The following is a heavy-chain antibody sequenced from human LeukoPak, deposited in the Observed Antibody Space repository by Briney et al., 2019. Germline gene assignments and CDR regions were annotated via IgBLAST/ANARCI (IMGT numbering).Heavy chain of an antibody. V-gene: IGHV3-30*18. CDR2: ISSDGSNK. J-gene: IGHJ4*02. CDR3: AKGSGGSGSFYNHFDC. Sequence: SGGSLRLSCAASGLSFNSCGMHWVRQAPGKGLEWVAVISSDGSNKYYADSVKGRFTISGDNSKNTLSLQMNSLRTEDTAVFYCAKGSGGSGSFYNHFDCWGQGTLVTVSS. D-gene: IGHD3-10*01. CDR1: GLSFNSCG.